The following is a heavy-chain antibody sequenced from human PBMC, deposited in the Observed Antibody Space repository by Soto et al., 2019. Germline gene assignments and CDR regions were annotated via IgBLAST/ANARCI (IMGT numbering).Heavy chain of an antibody. Sequence: QVQLVQSGAEVKKPGSSVKVSCKASGGTFSSYAISWVRQAPGQGLEWMGGIIPIFGTANYAQKFQGRVTITADKSTGTAYMELSSLRSEDTAVYYCARDVRQQQLVRAYYYYGMDVWGQGTTVTVSS. D-gene: IGHD6-13*01. J-gene: IGHJ6*02. CDR3: ARDVRQQQLVRAYYYYGMDV. CDR1: GGTFSSYA. V-gene: IGHV1-69*06. CDR2: IIPIFGTA.